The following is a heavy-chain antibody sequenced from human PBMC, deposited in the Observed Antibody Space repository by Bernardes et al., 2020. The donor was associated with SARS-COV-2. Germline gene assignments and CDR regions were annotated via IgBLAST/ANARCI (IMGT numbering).Heavy chain of an antibody. CDR1: GFSISTSGVG. V-gene: IGHV2-5*02. CDR3: AHVLATTSAGFYGLDV. Sequence: SDTTLLKPTQTLTLTCTLSGFSISTSGVGVGWIRQPPRKALEWVSVIYWDNDKRYSPSLKSRTTITKDTSKNQVVLIMTNMDPVDTGTYYCAHVLATTSAGFYGLDVWGQGISVTVSS. J-gene: IGHJ6*02. CDR2: IYWDNDK. D-gene: IGHD3-3*02.